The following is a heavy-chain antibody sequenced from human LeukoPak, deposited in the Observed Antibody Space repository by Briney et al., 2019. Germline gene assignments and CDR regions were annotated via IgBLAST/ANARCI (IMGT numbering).Heavy chain of an antibody. CDR2: IIPIFGTA. D-gene: IGHD4-17*01. CDR1: GGTFSSYA. CDR3: ARGGDYGDSGLEDY. J-gene: IGHJ4*02. V-gene: IGHV1-69*05. Sequence: ASVKVSCKASGGTFSSYAISWVRQAPGQGLEWMGGIIPIFGTANYAQKLQGRVTMTTDTSTSTAYMELRSLRSDDTAVYYCARGGDYGDSGLEDYWGQGTLVTVSS.